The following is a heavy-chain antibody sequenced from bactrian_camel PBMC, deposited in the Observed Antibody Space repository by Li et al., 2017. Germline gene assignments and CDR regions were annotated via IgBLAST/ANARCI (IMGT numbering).Heavy chain of an antibody. Sequence: HVQLVESGGGLVQPGGSLRLSCAASGFTFSSYWMYWVRQAPGKGLEWVSIINKVGDTTYHADSVKGRFGISRDAKDTVYLQMNRPKPEDTAVYYCVRDHGSDGYCFGYWGQGTQVTVS. J-gene: IGHJ6*01. V-gene: IGHV3S1*01. D-gene: IGHD6*01. CDR1: GFTFSSYW. CDR2: INKVGDTT. CDR3: VRDHGSDGYCFGY.